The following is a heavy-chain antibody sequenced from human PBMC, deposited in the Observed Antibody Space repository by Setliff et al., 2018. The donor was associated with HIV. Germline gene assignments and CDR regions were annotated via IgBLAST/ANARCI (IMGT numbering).Heavy chain of an antibody. D-gene: IGHD3-3*01. CDR1: GGSISSSSYC. CDR2: VYHSGST. V-gene: IGHV4-39*07. CDR3: ARAPITIFGVIIIPVYFDY. J-gene: IGHJ4*02. Sequence: SETLSLTCTVSGGSISSSSYCWGWIRQPPGKGLEWLATVYHSGSTYYNPSLKTRVTISVDTSNNQFSLKLSSVTAADTAVYYCARAPITIFGVIIIPVYFDYWGQGTLVTVSS.